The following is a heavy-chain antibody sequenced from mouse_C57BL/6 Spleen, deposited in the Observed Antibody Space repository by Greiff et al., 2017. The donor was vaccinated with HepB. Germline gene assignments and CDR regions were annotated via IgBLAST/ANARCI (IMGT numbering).Heavy chain of an antibody. D-gene: IGHD2-5*01. CDR3: ARSGYSNYGSYFDV. CDR2: IYPGSGST. CDR1: GYTFTSYW. Sequence: VQLQQPGAELVKPGASVKMSCKASGYTFTSYWITWVKQRPGQGLEWIGDIYPGSGSTNYNEKFKSKATLTVDTSSSTAYMQLSSLTSEDSAVYYCARSGYSNYGSYFDVWGTGTTVTVSS. J-gene: IGHJ1*03. V-gene: IGHV1-55*01.